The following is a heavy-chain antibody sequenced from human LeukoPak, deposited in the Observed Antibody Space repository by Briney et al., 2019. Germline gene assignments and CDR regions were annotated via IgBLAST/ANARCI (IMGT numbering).Heavy chain of an antibody. Sequence: KPSETLSLTCTVSGDSISSHYWNWIRQPPGKGLEWIGYIYYSGSTNYNPSLKSRVTISVDTSKNQFSLKLSSVTAADTALYYFAREKMQGSSGYYSPFDYWGQGTLVTVSS. D-gene: IGHD3-22*01. CDR2: IYYSGST. J-gene: IGHJ4*02. V-gene: IGHV4-59*11. CDR1: GDSISSHY. CDR3: AREKMQGSSGYYSPFDY.